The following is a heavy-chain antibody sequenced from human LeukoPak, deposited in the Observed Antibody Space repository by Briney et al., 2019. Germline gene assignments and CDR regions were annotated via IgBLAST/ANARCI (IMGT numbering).Heavy chain of an antibody. CDR3: ARVRPIAVGGAAYRTFDY. J-gene: IGHJ4*02. V-gene: IGHV4-59*01. D-gene: IGHD3-16*01. Sequence: SGTLSLTCTVSGGSISNYYWSWIRQPPGKGLEWIGYIYYSGSTNYNPSLKSRVTISVDTSKNQFSLKLSSVTAADTAVYYCARVRPIAVGGAAYRTFDYWGQGTLVTVSS. CDR2: IYYSGST. CDR1: GGSISNYY.